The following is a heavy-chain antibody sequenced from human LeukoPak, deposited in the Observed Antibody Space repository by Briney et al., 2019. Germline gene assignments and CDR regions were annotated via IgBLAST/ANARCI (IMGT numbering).Heavy chain of an antibody. CDR1: GGSISSGGYY. D-gene: IGHD2-8*01. Sequence: SETLSLTCTVSGGSISSGGYYWSWIRQHPGKGLEWIGYIYYSGSTYYNPSLKSRVTISVDTSKNQSSLKLSSVTAADTAVYYCARVKGYDFDYWGQGTLVTVSS. CDR2: IYYSGST. CDR3: ARVKGYDFDY. J-gene: IGHJ4*02. V-gene: IGHV4-31*03.